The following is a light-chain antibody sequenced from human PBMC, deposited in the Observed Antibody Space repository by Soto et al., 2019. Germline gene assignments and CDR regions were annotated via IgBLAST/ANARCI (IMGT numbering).Light chain of an antibody. V-gene: IGKV1-5*01. J-gene: IGKJ2*01. CDR2: DVF. CDR1: QRITHW. CDR3: QQYHSFSFT. Sequence: DIQMTQSPTSLSASVGDRVTITCRASQRITHWSAWYQQKPGRAPKLLIYDVFNLQSGVPSRFSGSGSGTEFTLTISSLQPDDSATYYCQQYHSFSFTFGQGTKLEIK.